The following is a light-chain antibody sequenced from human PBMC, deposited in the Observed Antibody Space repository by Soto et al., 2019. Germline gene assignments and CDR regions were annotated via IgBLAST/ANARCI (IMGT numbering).Light chain of an antibody. CDR3: AAWDDSLDEYV. J-gene: IGLJ1*01. Sequence: QSVLTQPPSASGTPGQRVTISCSGSASNIGSKSVNCYQQFPGTAPKLLIFSSIYRPSGVPARMSAYKSGTSASLAISGLQSEDEAYYYCAAWDDSLDEYVFGTGTKLTVL. CDR1: ASNIGSKS. V-gene: IGLV1-44*01. CDR2: SSI.